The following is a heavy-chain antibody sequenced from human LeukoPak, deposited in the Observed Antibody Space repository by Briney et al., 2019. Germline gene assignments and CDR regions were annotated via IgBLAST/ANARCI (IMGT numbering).Heavy chain of an antibody. J-gene: IGHJ4*02. CDR3: AKSHLPNSYSGTYYCDY. D-gene: IGHD1-26*01. CDR1: GFTFSSYG. CDR2: IRYDESKT. V-gene: IGHV3-30*02. Sequence: PGGSLRLSCAASGFTFSSYGMHWVRQAPAEGLEWVAFIRYDESKTFYGDSVKGRFTVSRDNYKNTLYLQMNSLRAEDTAVYYCAKSHLPNSYSGTYYCDYWGQGTQVTVSS.